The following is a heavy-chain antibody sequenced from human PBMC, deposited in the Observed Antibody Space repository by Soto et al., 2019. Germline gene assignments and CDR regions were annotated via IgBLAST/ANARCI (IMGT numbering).Heavy chain of an antibody. D-gene: IGHD3-22*01. Sequence: GGSLRFSCSASGFTFSIYAMHWVPQAPGKGLEYVSSISTNGGSTHYADSVKGRFTISRDNSKNTQYLQMSSLRADDTAVYYCVKGEYYYDSSGYYPFDYWGQGT. CDR1: GFTFSIYA. CDR2: ISTNGGST. CDR3: VKGEYYYDSSGYYPFDY. V-gene: IGHV3-64D*06. J-gene: IGHJ4*02.